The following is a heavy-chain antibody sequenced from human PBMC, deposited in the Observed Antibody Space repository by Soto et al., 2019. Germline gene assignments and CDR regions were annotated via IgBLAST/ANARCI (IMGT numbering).Heavy chain of an antibody. CDR2: IYYTGST. V-gene: IGHV4-39*01. CDR1: GGSISSRNYY. CDR3: GRRGDPTGPNF. Sequence: PSETLSLTCTVSGGSISSRNYYWGWIRQPPGKGLEWIGTIYYTGSTYYNASLKSRVTIFVDTSKHQFSLNVRSVTAADTALSSCGRRGDPTGPNFWGQGTLVPGTS. D-gene: IGHD7-27*01. J-gene: IGHJ1*01.